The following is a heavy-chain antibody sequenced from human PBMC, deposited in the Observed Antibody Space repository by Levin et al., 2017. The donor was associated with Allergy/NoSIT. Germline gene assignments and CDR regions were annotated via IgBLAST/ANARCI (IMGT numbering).Heavy chain of an antibody. J-gene: IGHJ5*02. CDR1: GYSFTSYW. V-gene: IGHV5-51*01. CDR3: ARQRGRYSGSYEA. CDR2: MYPGDSDT. D-gene: IGHD1-26*01. Sequence: GGSLRLSCKGSGYSFTSYWIGWVRQMPGKGLEWMGIMYPGDSDTKYSPSFQGQVTISADKSISTAYLQWSSLKASDTAMYYCARQRGRYSGSYEAWGQGTLVTVSS.